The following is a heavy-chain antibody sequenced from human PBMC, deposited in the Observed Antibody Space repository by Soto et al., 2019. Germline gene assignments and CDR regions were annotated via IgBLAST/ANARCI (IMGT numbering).Heavy chain of an antibody. CDR2: ISNSGGET. CDR3: SKSHEGWGPFHS. Sequence: GGSLRLSCAASGFTFSNSHMSWVRQAPGKGLEWVSSISNSGGETYYIDSVRGRCSISRDNSKNTFLQMNSLRAEDTAVYYCSKSHEGWGPFHSLGQGNLVTVSS. CDR1: GFTFSNSH. V-gene: IGHV3-23*01. J-gene: IGHJ5*01. D-gene: IGHD1-26*01.